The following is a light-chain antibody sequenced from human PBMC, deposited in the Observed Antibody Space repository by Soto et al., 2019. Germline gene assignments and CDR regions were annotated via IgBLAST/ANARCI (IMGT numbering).Light chain of an antibody. V-gene: IGKV1-5*03. CDR3: QQYTTYPLT. CDR2: KAS. CDR1: ESISNW. J-gene: IGKJ4*01. Sequence: DIQMTQSPSSLSASVGDRVTITCRASESISNWLAWYQQKPGKAPKLLIFKASNLERGVPSRFSGSGSGTEFTLTINSLQPDDFATYYCQQYTTYPLTFGGGTKVEIK.